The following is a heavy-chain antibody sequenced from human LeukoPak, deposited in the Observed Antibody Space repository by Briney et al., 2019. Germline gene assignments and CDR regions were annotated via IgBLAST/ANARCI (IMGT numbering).Heavy chain of an antibody. Sequence: SETLSLTCAVYGGSFSGYYWSWIRQPPGKGLEWIGEINHSGSTNYNPSLKSRVTISVDTSKNQFSLKLSSVTAADTAVYYCTRSRGYRSSWFQHWGQGTLVTVSS. J-gene: IGHJ1*01. D-gene: IGHD6-13*01. CDR3: TRSRGYRSSWFQH. CDR2: INHSGST. CDR1: GGSFSGYY. V-gene: IGHV4-34*01.